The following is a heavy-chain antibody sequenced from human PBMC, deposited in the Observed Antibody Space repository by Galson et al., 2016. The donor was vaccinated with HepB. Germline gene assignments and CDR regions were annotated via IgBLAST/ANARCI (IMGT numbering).Heavy chain of an antibody. CDR1: GFTFSSYG. CDR2: IWYDGSNK. CDR3: ARDGLYCGSTSCYFDT. J-gene: IGHJ4*02. D-gene: IGHD2-2*01. V-gene: IGHV3-33*01. Sequence: SLRLSCAASGFTFSSYGMHWVRQAPGKGLEWVAVIWYDGSNKYYADSVKGRFTISRDNSKNTLYLQMNSLRTEDTAVYYCARDGLYCGSTSCYFDTWGQGTLVTVSS.